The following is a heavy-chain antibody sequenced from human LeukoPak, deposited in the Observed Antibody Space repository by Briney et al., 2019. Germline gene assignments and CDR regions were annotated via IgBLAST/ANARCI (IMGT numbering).Heavy chain of an antibody. CDR1: GYTFTGYY. D-gene: IGHD5-18*01. J-gene: IGHJ4*02. Sequence: ASVKVSCKASGYTFTGYYMHWVRRAPGQGLEWMGRINPNSGGTNYAQKFQGSVTMTRDTSISTAYMELSRLRSDDTAVYYCLYSYGPFDYWGQGTLVTVSS. V-gene: IGHV1-2*06. CDR2: INPNSGGT. CDR3: LYSYGPFDY.